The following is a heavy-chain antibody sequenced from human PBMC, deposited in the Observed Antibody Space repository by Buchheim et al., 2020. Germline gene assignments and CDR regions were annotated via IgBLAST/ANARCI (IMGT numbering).Heavy chain of an antibody. V-gene: IGHV1-2*02. CDR3: ARGQDLYAPYFDY. CDR1: GYTFTGYG. CDR2: ITPHHGGT. Sequence: QVRLVQSGAEVKKPGTSVKVSCKTSGYTFTGYGLHWVRQAPGQGLEWMGWITPHHGGTERAQKFQGRVTLTRDTAMTKAYMELSGLMSDDTAIYYCARGQDLYAPYFDYWGQGTL. D-gene: IGHD2/OR15-2a*01. J-gene: IGHJ4*02.